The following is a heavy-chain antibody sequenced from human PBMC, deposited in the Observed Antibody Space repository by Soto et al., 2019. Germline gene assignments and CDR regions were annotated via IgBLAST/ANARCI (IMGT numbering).Heavy chain of an antibody. D-gene: IGHD4-4*01. V-gene: IGHV2-5*01. CDR2: IYWSYEK. CDR1: GFSLNTSGVG. J-gene: IGHJ4*02. CDR3: ARRPPYTNYLDY. Sequence: QITLKESGPALVKPTQTLTLTCTISGFSLNTSGVGVGWIRQPPGKALQGLALIYWSYEKRYSPSLKTRLTITQDTYEIQVVLTMTNMDPVDTATYYCARRPPYTNYLDYWGQGTLVTVSS.